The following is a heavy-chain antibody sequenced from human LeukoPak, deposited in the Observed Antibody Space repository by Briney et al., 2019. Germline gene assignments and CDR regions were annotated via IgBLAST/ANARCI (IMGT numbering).Heavy chain of an antibody. CDR2: INFSGST. CDR1: GGSISTYC. V-gene: IGHV4-59*01. CDR3: ARFEVVAGSFWFDP. Sequence: SETLSLTCTVSGGSISTYCWSWIRQPPGKGLEWIGYINFSGSTNYNPSLKSRVTISVDTSKNQFSLNLSSVTAADTALYYCARFEVVAGSFWFDPWGQGNLVTVSS. J-gene: IGHJ5*02. D-gene: IGHD6-19*01.